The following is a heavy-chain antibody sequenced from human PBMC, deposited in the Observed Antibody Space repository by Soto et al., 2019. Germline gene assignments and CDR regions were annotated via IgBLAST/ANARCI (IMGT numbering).Heavy chain of an antibody. Sequence: QVQLQESGPGLVKPSETLSLTCTVSGDSVSNANSYWTWIRQPPGKGLEWIGYFYYTGSTNYNPSLKSPVTITGDTSKNPVSLKLNSVTAADTAVYYCARRLTGNWGEKFDFWGQGNLGTVSS. V-gene: IGHV4-61*03. CDR1: GDSVSNANSY. D-gene: IGHD7-27*01. CDR3: ARRLTGNWGEKFDF. CDR2: FYYTGST. J-gene: IGHJ4*02.